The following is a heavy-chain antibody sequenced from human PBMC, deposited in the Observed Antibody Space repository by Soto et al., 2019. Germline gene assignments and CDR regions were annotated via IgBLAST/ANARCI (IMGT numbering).Heavy chain of an antibody. CDR2: IWYDGSNK. J-gene: IGHJ6*02. D-gene: IGHD4-4*01. V-gene: IGHV3-33*01. CDR3: ARTPTVTTSLYHYYYGMDV. CDR1: GFTFSSYG. Sequence: QVQLVESGGVVVQPGRSLRLSCAASGFTFSSYGMHWVRQAPGKGLEWVAVIWYDGSNKYYADSVKGRFTISRDNSKNTLYLQMNSLRAEDTAVYYCARTPTVTTSLYHYYYGMDVWGQGTTVTVSS.